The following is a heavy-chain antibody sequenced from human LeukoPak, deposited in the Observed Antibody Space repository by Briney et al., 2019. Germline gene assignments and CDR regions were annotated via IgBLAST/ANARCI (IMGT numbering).Heavy chain of an antibody. J-gene: IGHJ4*02. CDR2: TWYDGSNQ. CDR1: GFTFSSYG. D-gene: IGHD5-18*01. CDR3: ARGPTAGYSYGSYYFDY. V-gene: IGHV3-33*01. Sequence: GRSLRLSCAASGFTFSSYGMHWVRQAPGKGLEWVAITWYDGSNQYYADSVKGRFTISRDNSKNTLDLQMNSLRAEDTAVYYCARGPTAGYSYGSYYFDYWGQGTLVTVSS.